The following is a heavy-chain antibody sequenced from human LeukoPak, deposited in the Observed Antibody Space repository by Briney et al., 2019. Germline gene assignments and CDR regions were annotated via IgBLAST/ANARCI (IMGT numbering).Heavy chain of an antibody. CDR3: ARGNWFDP. V-gene: IGHV1-8*02. CDR1: GYTFTGYY. Sequence: ASVKVSCKASGYTFTGYYMHWVRQAAGQGLEWMGWMNPNSGNTGYAQKFQGRVTMTRNTSISTAYMELSSLRSEDTAVYYCARGNWFDPWGQGTLVTVSS. CDR2: MNPNSGNT. J-gene: IGHJ5*02.